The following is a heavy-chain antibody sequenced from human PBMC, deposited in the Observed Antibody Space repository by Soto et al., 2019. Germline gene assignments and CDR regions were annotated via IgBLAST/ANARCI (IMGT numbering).Heavy chain of an antibody. CDR3: AAGGGGSRY. D-gene: IGHD2-15*01. CDR1: GYTFISYA. V-gene: IGHV1-3*05. J-gene: IGHJ4*02. CDR2: INPGNGDT. Sequence: QVQLVQSGAEEKKPGASVKVSCKASGYTFISYAMHWVRQAPGQSLEWMGWINPGNGDTKYSQTLQGRVTLTRDTSAITAYMELTSLSSDDTAVYCCAAGGGGSRYWGQGTLVTVSS.